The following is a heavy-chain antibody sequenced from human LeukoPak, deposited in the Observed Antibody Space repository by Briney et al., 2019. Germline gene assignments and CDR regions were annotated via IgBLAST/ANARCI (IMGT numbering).Heavy chain of an antibody. V-gene: IGHV4-39*01. CDR2: IYYSGST. D-gene: IGHD6-13*01. CDR3: ARTPRSSWSLRLDY. CDR1: GGSISSSSYY. J-gene: IGHJ4*02. Sequence: SETLSLTYTVTGGSISSSSYYWGWLRQPPGKGLEWIGSIYYSGSTYYNQSLKSRVTISVDTSKNQFSLKLSSVTAADTAVYYCARTPRSSWSLRLDYWGQGTLVTVSS.